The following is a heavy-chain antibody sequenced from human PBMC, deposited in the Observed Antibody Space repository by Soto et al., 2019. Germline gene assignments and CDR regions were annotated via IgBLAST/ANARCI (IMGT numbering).Heavy chain of an antibody. CDR2: IDDDGISK. Sequence: DVQLVESGGGLVQPGGSLRLSCAASGFTFERSWMHWVRQRPGKGLVWVARIDDDGISKMYADSVKGRFTISRDNAKNSLDLQMNSLRAEDPAVYYCATDTHCGGRTCYGGGLPVLGAGTTVSVSS. CDR3: ATDTHCGGRTCYGGGLPV. D-gene: IGHD2-15*01. J-gene: IGHJ6*04. CDR1: GFTFERSW. V-gene: IGHV3-74*03.